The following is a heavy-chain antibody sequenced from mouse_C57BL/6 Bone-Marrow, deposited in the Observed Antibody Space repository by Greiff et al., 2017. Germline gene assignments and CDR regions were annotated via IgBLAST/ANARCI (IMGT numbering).Heavy chain of an antibody. CDR1: GYTFTSYG. Sequence: VQLQQSGAELARPGASVKLSCKASGYTFTSYGIIWVKQGTGQGLEWIGEIYPRSGNTYYNEKFKGKATLTADKSSSTAYMELRSLTSEDSAVYFCARERLRPPFDYWGQGTTLTVSS. CDR3: ARERLRPPFDY. V-gene: IGHV1-81*01. J-gene: IGHJ2*01. D-gene: IGHD2-4*01. CDR2: IYPRSGNT.